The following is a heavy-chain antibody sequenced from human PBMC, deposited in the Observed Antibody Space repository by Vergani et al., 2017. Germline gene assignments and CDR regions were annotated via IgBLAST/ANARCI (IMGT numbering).Heavy chain of an antibody. CDR2: MYYSGST. CDR3: ARVDYYYDSSGYPIYYFDH. D-gene: IGHD3-22*01. V-gene: IGHV4-59*01. Sequence: QVQLQESGPGLVKPSETLSLTCTVSGGSISSYYWSWIRQPPGKGLEWIGYMYYSGSTNYNPSLNSRVTISVDTSKNQFSLKLSSVTAADTAVYYCARVDYYYDSSGYPIYYFDHWGQGTLVTVSS. J-gene: IGHJ4*02. CDR1: GGSISSYY.